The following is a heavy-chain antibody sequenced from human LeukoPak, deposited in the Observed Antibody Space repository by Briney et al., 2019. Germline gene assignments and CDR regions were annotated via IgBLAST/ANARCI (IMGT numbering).Heavy chain of an antibody. CDR2: IHHGGTT. J-gene: IGHJ5*02. CDR1: GYSISSGYY. CDR3: ARENWSDP. Sequence: SETLSLTCTVSGYSISSGYYWGWIRQPPGKGLEWIGSIHHGGTTYYNPSLKSRGTISVDTSKNQFSLKLSSVTAADTAVYYCARENWSDPWGQGTLATVSS. V-gene: IGHV4-38-2*02.